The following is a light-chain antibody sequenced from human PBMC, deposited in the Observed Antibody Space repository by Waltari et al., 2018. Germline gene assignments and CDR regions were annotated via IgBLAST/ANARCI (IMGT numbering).Light chain of an antibody. J-gene: IGLJ3*02. CDR2: DTS. CDR3: LLSYNGLGV. Sequence: QAVVTQEPSLTVSPGGTVTLTCGSSTGPVTSSHYPFWFQQKPGQAPRTLIFDTSNKHSWTPARFSGSLLGGQAALTLSGAQPEDEAEYYCLLSYNGLGVFGGGTKLTV. V-gene: IGLV7-46*01. CDR1: TGPVTSSHY.